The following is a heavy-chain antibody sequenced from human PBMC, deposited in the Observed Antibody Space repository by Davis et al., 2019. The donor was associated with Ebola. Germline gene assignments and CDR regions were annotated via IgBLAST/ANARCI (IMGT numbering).Heavy chain of an antibody. CDR2: ITSSSSYM. V-gene: IGHV3-21*04. D-gene: IGHD3-3*02. CDR1: GFTFRSHN. CDR3: ARTPFGEWLFGDYYFDY. Sequence: PGGSLRLSCAASGFTFRSHNMNWVRQAPGKGLEWVSSITSSSSYMYYADSLKGRFTISRDNAKNSLYLQMNSLRAEDTAVYYCARTPFGEWLFGDYYFDYWGQGTLVTVSS. J-gene: IGHJ4*02.